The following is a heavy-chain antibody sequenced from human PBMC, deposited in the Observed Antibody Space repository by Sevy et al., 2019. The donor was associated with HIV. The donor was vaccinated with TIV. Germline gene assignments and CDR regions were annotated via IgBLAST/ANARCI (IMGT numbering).Heavy chain of an antibody. J-gene: IGHJ6*02. D-gene: IGHD3-3*01. Sequence: GGSLRLSCAASGFTFSNYAMHWVRQAPGKGLEWVAHISYDEVNKYYADSVKGRFTISRDNSRNTLYLQMNSLGTEDTAVYYCARESWTGYYTNFHYGMDVWGQGTTVTVSS. V-gene: IGHV3-30*04. CDR1: GFTFSNYA. CDR3: ARESWTGYYTNFHYGMDV. CDR2: ISYDEVNK.